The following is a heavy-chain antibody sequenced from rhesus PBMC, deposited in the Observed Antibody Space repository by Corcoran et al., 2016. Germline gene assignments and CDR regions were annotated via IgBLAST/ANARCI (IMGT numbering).Heavy chain of an antibody. CDR1: GFSISTSGMG. D-gene: IGHD6-25*01. Sequence: QVTLKESGPALVTPTQTLTLTCPFSGFSISTSGMGVGWIRQPPGKALALPALISWDDDKYYSTYLKSRLTLSKDTSKNQVVLTMTNMDPVDTATYYWARKGIAAAGTFDYWGQGVLVTVSS. J-gene: IGHJ4*01. CDR3: ARKGIAAAGTFDY. CDR2: ISWDDDK. V-gene: IGHV2-174*01.